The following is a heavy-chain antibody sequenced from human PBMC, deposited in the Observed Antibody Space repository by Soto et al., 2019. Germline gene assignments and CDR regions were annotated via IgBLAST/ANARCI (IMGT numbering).Heavy chain of an antibody. J-gene: IGHJ6*02. CDR1: GFTFSSYG. CDR2: IWYDGSNK. CDR3: AREHEVGASLLWFYYYYGMDV. D-gene: IGHD3-10*01. Sequence: GGSLRLSCAASGFTFSSYGMHWVRQAPGKGLEWVAVIWYDGSNKYYADSVKGRFTISRDNSKNTLYLQMNSLRAEDTAVYYCAREHEVGASLLWFYYYYGMDVWGQGTTVTVSS. V-gene: IGHV3-33*01.